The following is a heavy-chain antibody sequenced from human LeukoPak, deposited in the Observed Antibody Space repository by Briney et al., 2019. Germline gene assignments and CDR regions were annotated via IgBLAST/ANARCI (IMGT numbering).Heavy chain of an antibody. D-gene: IGHD1-7*01. CDR2: IWYDGSNK. J-gene: IGHJ6*02. Sequence: GGSLRLSCAASGFTFSSYAMSWVRQAPGKGLEWVAVIWYDGSNKYYADSVKGRFTISRDNSKNTLYLQMNSLRAEDTAVYYCARGSGTKRAPPYGMDVWGQGTTVTVSS. V-gene: IGHV3-33*08. CDR3: ARGSGTKRAPPYGMDV. CDR1: GFTFSSYA.